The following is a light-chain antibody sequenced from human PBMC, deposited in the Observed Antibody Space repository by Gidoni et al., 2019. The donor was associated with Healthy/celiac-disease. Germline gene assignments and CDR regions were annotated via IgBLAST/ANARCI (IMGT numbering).Light chain of an antibody. CDR3: SSYISSNIHVV. CDR2: DVS. J-gene: IGLJ2*01. Sequence: QSALTQPASVSGAPGQSITISCTGISSDVGGSNYVSWYQQHPGKAPKLVIYDVSNRPSGVSNRFSGSESGNTASLTISGLQAEDEADYYCSSYISSNIHVVFGGGTKLTVL. CDR1: SSDVGGSNY. V-gene: IGLV2-14*03.